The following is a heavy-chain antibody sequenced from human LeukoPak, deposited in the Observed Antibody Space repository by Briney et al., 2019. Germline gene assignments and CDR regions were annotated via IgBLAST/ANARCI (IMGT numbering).Heavy chain of an antibody. V-gene: IGHV3-23*01. CDR1: GFTFSGYA. CDR2: ISGSGGGT. CDR3: AKDAYTSSWYRFDP. Sequence: GGSLRLSCAASGFTFSGYAMSWVRQAPGKGLEWVSAISGSGGGTSYADSVKGRFTISRDNSKNTLSLQMNSLRAEDTAVYYCAKDAYTSSWYRFDPWGQGTLVTVSS. J-gene: IGHJ5*02. D-gene: IGHD6-13*01.